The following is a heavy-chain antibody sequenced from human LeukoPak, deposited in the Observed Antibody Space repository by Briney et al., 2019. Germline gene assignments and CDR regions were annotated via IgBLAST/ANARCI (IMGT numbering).Heavy chain of an antibody. CDR2: INPNSGGT. J-gene: IGHJ6*02. V-gene: IGHV1-2*02. D-gene: IGHD6-13*01. Sequence: ASVKVSCKASGYTFTGYYMHWVRQAPGQGLEWMGWINPNSGGTNYAQKFQGRVTMTRHTSISTAYMALRRVRSDDTAVYYCARDWAGYSSSWGVWGQGTTVTVSS. CDR3: ARDWAGYSSSWGV. CDR1: GYTFTGYY.